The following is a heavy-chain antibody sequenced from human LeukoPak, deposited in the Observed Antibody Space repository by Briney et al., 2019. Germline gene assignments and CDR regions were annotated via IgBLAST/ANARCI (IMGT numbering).Heavy chain of an antibody. Sequence: ASVKVSCKVSGYTLTELSMHWVRQAPGKGLEWMGGFDPEDGETIYAQKSQGRVTMTEDTSTDTAYMELSSLRSEDTAVYYCATVKYQHYYYYMDVWGKGTTVTVSS. CDR3: ATVKYQHYYYYMDV. V-gene: IGHV1-24*01. CDR1: GYTLTELS. J-gene: IGHJ6*03. CDR2: FDPEDGET. D-gene: IGHD2-2*01.